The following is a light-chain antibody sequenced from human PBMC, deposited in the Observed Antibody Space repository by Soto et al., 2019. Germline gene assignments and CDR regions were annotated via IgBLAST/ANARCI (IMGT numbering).Light chain of an antibody. CDR3: QQHSSSSPYT. V-gene: IGKV1-5*03. CDR1: QSISSW. CDR2: KAS. J-gene: IGKJ2*01. Sequence: DIQMTQSPSTLSASVGDRVTITCRASQSISSWLAWYQQKPGKAPNLLIYKASSLGSRVTSRFSGGGSGTEFTLTISSLQPDDFATYYCQQHSSSSPYTFGQGTKLEIK.